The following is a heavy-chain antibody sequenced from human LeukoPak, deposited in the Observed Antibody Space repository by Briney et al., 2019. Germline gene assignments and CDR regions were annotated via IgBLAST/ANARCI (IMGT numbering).Heavy chain of an antibody. CDR3: AKCESSGYYYYGMDV. Sequence: GGSLRLSCGASGFTFSSYAMSWVRQAPGKGLEWVSAISGSGGSTFYADSVKGRFTISRDNSKNTLYLQMNSLRAEDTAVYYCAKCESSGYYYYGMDVWGQGTTVTVSS. CDR2: ISGSGGST. J-gene: IGHJ6*02. CDR1: GFTFSSYA. V-gene: IGHV3-23*01.